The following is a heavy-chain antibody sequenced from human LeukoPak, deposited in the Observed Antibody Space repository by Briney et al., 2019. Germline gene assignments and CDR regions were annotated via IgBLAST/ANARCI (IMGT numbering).Heavy chain of an antibody. CDR2: INHSGST. D-gene: IGHD5-24*01. J-gene: IGHJ5*02. CDR3: AREGGESWFDP. Sequence: SETLSLTCAVYGGSFSGYYWSWIRQPPGKGLEWIGEINHSGSTNYNPSLKSRVTVSVDTSKNQFSLKLSSVTAADTAVYYCAREGGESWFDPWGQGTLVTVSS. CDR1: GGSFSGYY. V-gene: IGHV4-34*01.